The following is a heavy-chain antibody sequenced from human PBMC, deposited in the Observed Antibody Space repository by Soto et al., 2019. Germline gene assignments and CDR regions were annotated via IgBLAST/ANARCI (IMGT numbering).Heavy chain of an antibody. CDR1: GFTFRSYG. Sequence: QVQLVESGGGVVQPGRSLRVSCAASGFTFRSYGIHWVCQAPGKGLEWVALTSYDGSKKYYADSVKGRFTISRDNSKNTLYLQMNSLRAEDTAVYYCAGTTNFDYWGQGTLVTVSS. CDR2: TSYDGSKK. D-gene: IGHD4-17*01. V-gene: IGHV3-30*03. J-gene: IGHJ4*02. CDR3: AGTTNFDY.